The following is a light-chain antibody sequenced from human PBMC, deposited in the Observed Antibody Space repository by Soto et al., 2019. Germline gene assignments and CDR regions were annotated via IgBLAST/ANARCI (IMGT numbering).Light chain of an antibody. CDR3: CSYAGNSNYV. CDR2: EGS. J-gene: IGLJ1*01. V-gene: IGLV2-23*01. CDR1: SSDVGSYNL. Sequence: QSALTQPASVSGSPGQSITISCTGTSSDVGSYNLVSWYQQYPGTAPKLIIHEGSQRPSGVSNRFSGSKSGNTASLTFSGLQVEDEADYHCCSYAGNSNYVFGTGTKVTVL.